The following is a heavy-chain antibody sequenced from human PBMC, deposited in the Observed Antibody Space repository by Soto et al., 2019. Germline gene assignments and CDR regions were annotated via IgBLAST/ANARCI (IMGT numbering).Heavy chain of an antibody. D-gene: IGHD5-12*01. J-gene: IGHJ4*02. Sequence: QAGGSLRLSCAASGLTLGDYTMSWVRQAPGKGLEWVGLMKGTSFGGTTEYAASVKGRFIISRDHSENIAYLQMNSLKTEDTAIYYCTRDSGYTNSWLYWGQGTLVTVSS. CDR2: MKGTSFGGTT. CDR1: GLTLGDYT. V-gene: IGHV3-49*04. CDR3: TRDSGYTNSWLY.